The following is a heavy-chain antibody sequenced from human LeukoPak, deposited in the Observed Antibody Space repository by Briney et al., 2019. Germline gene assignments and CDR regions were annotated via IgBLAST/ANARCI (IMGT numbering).Heavy chain of an antibody. CDR2: IYSGGST. CDR1: GFTVSSNY. Sequence: PGGSLRLSCAASGFTVSSNYMSWVRQAPGKGLEWVSVIYSGGSTYYADSVKGRFTISRDNSKNTLYLQMNSLRAEDTAVYYCARDRAYYYGSGINYWGQGTLVTVSS. D-gene: IGHD3-10*01. V-gene: IGHV3-53*01. CDR3: ARDRAYYYGSGINY. J-gene: IGHJ4*02.